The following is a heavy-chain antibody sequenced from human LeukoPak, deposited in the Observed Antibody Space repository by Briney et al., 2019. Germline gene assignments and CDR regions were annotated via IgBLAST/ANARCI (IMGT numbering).Heavy chain of an antibody. Sequence: GGSLRLSCVASGFTVSSNYMSWVRQAPGKGLEWVSVIYSGGSTYYAGSLRGRFTISRDNSKNTLYLQMTSLRAEDTAVYYCARDNRYGGYNNFDYWGLGTLVTVSS. V-gene: IGHV3-53*01. CDR1: GFTVSSNY. CDR3: ARDNRYGGYNNFDY. J-gene: IGHJ4*02. CDR2: IYSGGST. D-gene: IGHD5-24*01.